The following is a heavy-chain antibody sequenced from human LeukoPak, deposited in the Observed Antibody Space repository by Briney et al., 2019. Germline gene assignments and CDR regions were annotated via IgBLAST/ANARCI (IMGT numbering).Heavy chain of an antibody. J-gene: IGHJ3*02. CDR3: ARVPAGVIGMKDAFDI. Sequence: GGSLRLSCAASGFTFSSYAMSWVRQAPGKGLEWVSSISGSSSYIYYADSVKGRFTISRHNAKNSLYLQMNSLRAEDTAAYYCARVPAGVIGMKDAFDIWGQGTMVTVSS. D-gene: IGHD3-16*02. V-gene: IGHV3-21*01. CDR2: ISGSSSYI. CDR1: GFTFSSYA.